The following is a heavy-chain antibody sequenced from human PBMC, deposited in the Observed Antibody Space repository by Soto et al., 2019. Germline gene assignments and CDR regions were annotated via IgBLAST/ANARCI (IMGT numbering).Heavy chain of an antibody. CDR1: GGSVSSGSYY. D-gene: IGHD2-15*01. CDR3: ARSTYCSGGSCPRAAFDI. Sequence: SETLSLTCTVSGGSVSSGSYYWSWIRQPPGKGLEWIGYIYYSGSTNYNPSLKSRVTISVDTSKNQFSLKLSSVTAADTAVYYCARSTYCSGGSCPRAAFDIWGQGTMVTVSS. V-gene: IGHV4-61*01. J-gene: IGHJ3*02. CDR2: IYYSGST.